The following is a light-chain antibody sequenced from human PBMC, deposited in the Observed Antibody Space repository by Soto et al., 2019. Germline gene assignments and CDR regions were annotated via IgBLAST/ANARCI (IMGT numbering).Light chain of an antibody. Sequence: IQVTQSPSALSASVGDTVTITCRASQGISSAFAWYQQKPGKVPRLLIYDVFNLQSGVPSRFSGSGSGTDFTLTISRLQPEDFATYYCQQLETYPLTFGQGTRLEIK. CDR1: QGISSA. V-gene: IGKV1-13*02. CDR2: DVF. CDR3: QQLETYPLT. J-gene: IGKJ5*01.